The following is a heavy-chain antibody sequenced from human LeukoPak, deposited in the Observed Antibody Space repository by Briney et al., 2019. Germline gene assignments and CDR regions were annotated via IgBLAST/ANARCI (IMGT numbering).Heavy chain of an antibody. CDR2: IYYSGST. V-gene: IGHV4-59*01. CDR3: ARGRPYYYGSGSYLYYFDY. J-gene: IGHJ4*02. D-gene: IGHD3-10*01. Sequence: SETLSLTCTVSGGSISSYYWSWIRQPPGKGLEWIGYIYYSGSTNYNPSFKSRVTISVDTSKNQFSLKLSSVTAADTAVYYCARGRPYYYGSGSYLYYFDYWGQGTLVTVSS. CDR1: GGSISSYY.